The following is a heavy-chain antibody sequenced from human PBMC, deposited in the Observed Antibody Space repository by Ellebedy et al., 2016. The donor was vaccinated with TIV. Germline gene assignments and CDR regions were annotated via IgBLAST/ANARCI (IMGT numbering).Heavy chain of an antibody. V-gene: IGHV4-39*07. CDR2: IYYSGST. D-gene: IGHD6-6*01. Sequence: MPSETLSLTCTVSGGSISSSSYYWGWIRQPPGTGLEWIGSIYYSGSTYYNPSLKSRVTISVDTSKNQFSLKLSSVTAADTAVYYCARDGYSSSSHYFDYWGQGTLVTVSS. CDR3: ARDGYSSSSHYFDY. J-gene: IGHJ4*02. CDR1: GGSISSSSYY.